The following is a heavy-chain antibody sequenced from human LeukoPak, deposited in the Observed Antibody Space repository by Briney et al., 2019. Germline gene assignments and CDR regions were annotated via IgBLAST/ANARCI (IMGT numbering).Heavy chain of an antibody. D-gene: IGHD2-21*02. Sequence: GGSLRLTWGASGFTFTKQWMSGVRQAAGKGREWVANIKEDWRVKNYMDALKGRFTISRDNAKNPVSMKMNSLRVEDTAVYYCGRDIVDGGDDYWGQGTLVTVSS. J-gene: IGHJ4*02. CDR3: GRDIVDGGDDY. CDR1: GFTFTKQW. V-gene: IGHV3-7*01. CDR2: IKEDWRVK.